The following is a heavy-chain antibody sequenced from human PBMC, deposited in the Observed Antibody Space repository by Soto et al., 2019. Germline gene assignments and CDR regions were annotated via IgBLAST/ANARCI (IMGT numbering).Heavy chain of an antibody. D-gene: IGHD2-21*02. CDR2: ISNDGINK. Sequence: GGSLRLSCAGSGFIFSSYGIHWVRQAPGKGLEWVAAISNDGINKNYAESVKGRFSISRDNSKNTLYLQMDSLRAEDTAVYYCAREEHIVVVTAIPAEYFQHWGQGTLVTAPQ. CDR3: AREEHIVVVTAIPAEYFQH. J-gene: IGHJ1*01. CDR1: GFIFSSYG. V-gene: IGHV3-30*03.